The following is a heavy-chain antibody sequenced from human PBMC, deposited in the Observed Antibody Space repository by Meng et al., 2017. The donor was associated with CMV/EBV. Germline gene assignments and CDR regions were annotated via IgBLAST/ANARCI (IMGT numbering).Heavy chain of an antibody. CDR1: GFSLSNARMG. CDR2: IFSNDEK. D-gene: IGHD6-13*01. CDR3: ALIAAAGTKGSTNYYYCYGMDV. Sequence: SGPTLVKPTETLTLTCTVSGFSLSNARMGVSWIRQPPGKALEWLAHIFSNDEKSYSTSLKSRLTISKDTSKSQVVLTMTNMDPVDTATYYCALIAAAGTKGSTNYYYCYGMDVWGQGTTVTVSS. V-gene: IGHV2-26*01. J-gene: IGHJ6*02.